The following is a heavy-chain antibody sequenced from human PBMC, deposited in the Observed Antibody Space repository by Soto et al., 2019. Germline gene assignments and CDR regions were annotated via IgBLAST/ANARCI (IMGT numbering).Heavy chain of an antibody. V-gene: IGHV1-18*01. J-gene: IGHJ6*03. Sequence: ASVKVSCKASGYTFTSNAISWVRQAPGQGLEWMGWISGHNGNTKYAQKFQGRVSMTTDKFTNTAYMELRSLRFDDTAVYYCARAVGYMTGHMDVWGKGTTVTVSS. CDR2: ISGHNGNT. CDR3: ARAVGYMTGHMDV. CDR1: GYTFTSNA. D-gene: IGHD5-12*01.